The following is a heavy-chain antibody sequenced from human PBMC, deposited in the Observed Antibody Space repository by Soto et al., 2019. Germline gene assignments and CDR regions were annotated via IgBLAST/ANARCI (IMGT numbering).Heavy chain of an antibody. CDR1: GYTFTSYD. V-gene: IGHV1-18*01. D-gene: IGHD5-12*01. J-gene: IGHJ4*02. Sequence: ASVKVSCKASGYTFTSYDINWVRQAPGQGLEWMGWMSANSGNTDYAQKLQGRVTMTTDTSTSTAYMELRSLRSDDTAVYYCARGEYSGYDYDYWGQGTLVTVSS. CDR2: MSANSGNT. CDR3: ARGEYSGYDYDY.